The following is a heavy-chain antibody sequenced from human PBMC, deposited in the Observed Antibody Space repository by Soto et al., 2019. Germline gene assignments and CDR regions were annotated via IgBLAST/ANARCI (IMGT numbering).Heavy chain of an antibody. CDR1: GFSFSSYS. Sequence: QGQLMESGGGVVQPGKSMRLSCAASGFSFSSYSLHWVRQAPGKGLEWVAVISYNGLSQFYADSVRGRLAISRDNAKNTLYLQMNSLRDEDTAVDFCARGGRGLRGAFDIWGQGTRVTVSS. CDR2: ISYNGLSQ. CDR3: ARGGRGLRGAFDI. D-gene: IGHD2-15*01. V-gene: IGHV3-30*09. J-gene: IGHJ3*02.